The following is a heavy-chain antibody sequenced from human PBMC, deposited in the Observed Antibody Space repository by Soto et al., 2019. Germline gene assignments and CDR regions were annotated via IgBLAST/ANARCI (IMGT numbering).Heavy chain of an antibody. Sequence: GGSLRLSCEASGFTFSRYSMNWVRQAPGKGLEWLSSISSTTNYIYYADSMKGRFTVSRDNAKNAVYLDMNSLSAEDTAVYYCARESEDLTSNFDYWGQGTLVTVSS. V-gene: IGHV3-21*01. J-gene: IGHJ4*02. CDR1: GFTFSRYS. CDR3: ARESEDLTSNFDY. CDR2: ISSTTNYI.